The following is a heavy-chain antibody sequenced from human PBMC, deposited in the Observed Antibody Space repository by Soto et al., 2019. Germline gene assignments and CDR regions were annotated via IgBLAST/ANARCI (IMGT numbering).Heavy chain of an antibody. V-gene: IGHV4-61*01. Sequence: SETLSLTCTVSGGSVSSGSYYWSWIRQPPGKGLEWIGYIYYSGSTNYNPSLKSRVTISVDTSKNQFSLKLSSVTAADTAVYYCARESLLMVYATDYWGQGTLVTVSS. CDR1: GGSVSSGSYY. CDR3: ARESLLMVYATDY. D-gene: IGHD2-8*01. J-gene: IGHJ4*02. CDR2: IYYSGST.